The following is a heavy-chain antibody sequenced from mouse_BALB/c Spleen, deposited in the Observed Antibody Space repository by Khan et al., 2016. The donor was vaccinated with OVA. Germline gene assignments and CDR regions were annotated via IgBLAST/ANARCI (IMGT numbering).Heavy chain of an antibody. CDR1: GDSITNGY. J-gene: IGHJ3*01. Sequence: VQLKQSGPSLVKPSQTLSLTCSVTGDSITNGYSNWIRKFPGNELEYMGYISYSGSTYYNPSLKSRISITRDTSKNQYHLQLNSVTTEDTATYYCARGNVPFTYWGQGTLVTVSA. CDR2: ISYSGST. CDR3: ARGNVPFTY. V-gene: IGHV3-8*02.